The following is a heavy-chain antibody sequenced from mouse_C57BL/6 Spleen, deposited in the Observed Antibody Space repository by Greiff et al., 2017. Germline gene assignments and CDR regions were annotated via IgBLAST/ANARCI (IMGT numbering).Heavy chain of an antibody. CDR2: INPSSGYT. CDR3: ARVIYDGYQYYFDY. D-gene: IGHD2-3*01. Sequence: QVHVKQSGAELARPGASVKMSCKASGYTFTSYTMHWVKQRPGQGLEWIGYINPSSGYTKYNQKFKDKATLTADKSSSTAYMQLSSLTSEDSAVYYCARVIYDGYQYYFDYWGQGTTLTVSS. CDR1: GYTFTSYT. V-gene: IGHV1-4*01. J-gene: IGHJ2*01.